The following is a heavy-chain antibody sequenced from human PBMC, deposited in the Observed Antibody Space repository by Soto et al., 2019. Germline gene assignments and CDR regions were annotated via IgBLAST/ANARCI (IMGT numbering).Heavy chain of an antibody. CDR2: INHSGST. CDR1: GGSFSGYF. V-gene: IGHV4-34*01. CDR3: ARRFSSSWFDWFDP. Sequence: SETLSLTCAVYGGSFSGYFWSWIRQPPGKGLEWIGEINHSGSTNYNPSLKSRVTISVDTSKNQFSLKLSSVTAADTAVYYCARRFSSSWFDWFDPWGQGTLVTVSS. J-gene: IGHJ5*02. D-gene: IGHD6-13*01.